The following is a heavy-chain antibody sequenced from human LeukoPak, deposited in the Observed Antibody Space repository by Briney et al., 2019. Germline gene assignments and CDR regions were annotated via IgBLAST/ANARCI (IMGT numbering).Heavy chain of an antibody. CDR1: GXTFSSYA. Sequence: GGSLRLSCAASGXTFSSYAMSWVRQAPGKGQEWVSGISGSGGSTFDADSVKGRFTISRDNSKNTLSLQLNSLTAEDSAVYYCAKSPSRSTVTWFDYWGQGTLVTVSS. D-gene: IGHD1-26*01. CDR3: AKSPSRSTVTWFDY. CDR2: ISGSGGST. V-gene: IGHV3-23*01. J-gene: IGHJ4*03.